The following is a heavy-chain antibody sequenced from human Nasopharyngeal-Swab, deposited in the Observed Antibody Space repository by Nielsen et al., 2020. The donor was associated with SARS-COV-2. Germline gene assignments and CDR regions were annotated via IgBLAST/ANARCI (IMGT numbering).Heavy chain of an antibody. Sequence: WVRQAPGQGLEWMGIINPSGSSTSYAQKFQGRVTMTRDTSTSTVYMELSSLRSEDTAVYYCAREDYYDSSGYPPYYYYGMDVWGQGTTVTVSS. CDR3: AREDYYDSSGYPPYYYYGMDV. D-gene: IGHD3-22*01. CDR2: INPSGSST. J-gene: IGHJ6*02. V-gene: IGHV1-46*01.